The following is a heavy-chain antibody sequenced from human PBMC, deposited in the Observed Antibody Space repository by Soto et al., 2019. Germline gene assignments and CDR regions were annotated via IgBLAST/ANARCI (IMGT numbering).Heavy chain of an antibody. J-gene: IGHJ4*02. CDR3: RRSDSQPAPTYFDY. CDR1: GGSISSYY. D-gene: IGHD3-3*01. CDR2: IYYSGST. V-gene: IGHV4-59*08. Sequence: QVQLQESGPGLVKPSETLSLTCTVSGGSISSYYWSWIRQPPGKGLEWIGYIYYSGSTNYNPSLKSRVTISVDTSKNQFSLKLSSVTAADTAVYYCRRSDSQPAPTYFDYWGQGTLVTVSS.